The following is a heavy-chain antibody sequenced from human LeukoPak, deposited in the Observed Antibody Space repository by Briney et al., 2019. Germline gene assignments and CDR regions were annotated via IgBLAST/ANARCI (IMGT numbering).Heavy chain of an antibody. CDR3: AKDQRLGYSRDFDY. V-gene: IGHV3-30*18. CDR1: GFTLSSYG. Sequence: GGSLRLSCAASGFTLSSYGMHWVRQAPGKGLEWVAVISYDGSNKYYADSVKGRFTISRDNSKNTLYLQMNSLRAEDTAVYYCAKDQRLGYSRDFDYWGQGTLVTVSS. D-gene: IGHD2-15*01. J-gene: IGHJ4*02. CDR2: ISYDGSNK.